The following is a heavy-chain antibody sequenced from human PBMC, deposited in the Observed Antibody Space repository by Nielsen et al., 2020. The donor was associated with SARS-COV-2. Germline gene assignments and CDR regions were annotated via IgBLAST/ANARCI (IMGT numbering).Heavy chain of an antibody. Sequence: GESLKISCAASGFTFTNYGMHWVRQVAGKGLEWVAIVSRDGSDTFYVDSVKGRFTISRDNSKNTLYLQMNSLSGDDTAVYYCASGSGDSLAFDIWGQGTMVIVSS. V-gene: IGHV3-33*08. J-gene: IGHJ3*02. D-gene: IGHD1-26*01. CDR1: GFTFTNYG. CDR2: VSRDGSDT. CDR3: ASGSGDSLAFDI.